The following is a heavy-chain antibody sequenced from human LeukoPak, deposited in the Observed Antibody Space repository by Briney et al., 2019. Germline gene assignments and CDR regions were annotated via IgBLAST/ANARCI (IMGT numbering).Heavy chain of an antibody. D-gene: IGHD5-18*01. CDR1: GYTFTSCD. CDR3: ARGRGIQLWLDD. V-gene: IGHV1-69*05. J-gene: IGHJ4*02. Sequence: SVKVSCKASGYTFTSCDINWVRQASGQGLEWMGRIIPIFGTANYAQKFQGRVTITTDESTSTAYMELSSLRSEDAAVYYCARGRGIQLWLDDWGQGTLVTVSS. CDR2: IIPIFGTA.